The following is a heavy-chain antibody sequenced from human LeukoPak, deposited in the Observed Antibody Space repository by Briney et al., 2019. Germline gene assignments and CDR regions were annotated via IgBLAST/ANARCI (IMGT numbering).Heavy chain of an antibody. CDR2: INHSRST. J-gene: IGHJ6*02. V-gene: IGHV4-34*01. CDR3: ARAISDSSSSCYYGMDV. D-gene: IGHD6-13*01. CDR1: GGSFSGYY. Sequence: SETLSLTCAVYGGSFSGYYWSWIRQPPGKGLEWIGEINHSRSTNYNPSLKSRVTISVDTSKNQFSLKLSSVTAADTAVYYCARAISDSSSSCYYGMDVWGQGTTVTVSS.